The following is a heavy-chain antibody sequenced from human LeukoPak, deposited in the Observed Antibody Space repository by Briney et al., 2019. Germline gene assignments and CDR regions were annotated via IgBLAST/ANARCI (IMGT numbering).Heavy chain of an antibody. CDR1: GGTFNNSA. J-gene: IGHJ5*02. D-gene: IGHD4-17*01. V-gene: IGHV1-69*05. CDR3: ARDVHGDYGSGWFDP. CDR2: IMPLFGTA. Sequence: SVKVSCKTSGGTFNNSAISWVRQAPGQGLEWLGGIMPLFGTAGYAQKFQGRVTITKDETTRTVYLELTSLTSDDTAVYYCARDVHGDYGSGWFDPWGQGTLVSVSS.